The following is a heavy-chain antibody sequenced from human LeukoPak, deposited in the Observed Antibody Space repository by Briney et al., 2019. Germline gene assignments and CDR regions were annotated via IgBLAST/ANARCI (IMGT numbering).Heavy chain of an antibody. CDR3: ARDLVYDYYFDY. Sequence: SETLSLTCTVSGGSISSGSYYWSWLRQPAGKGLEWIGRIYTSGSTNYNPSLKSRVTISVDTSKTQFSLKLSSVTAADTAVYYCARDLVYDYYFDYWGQGTLVTVSS. CDR1: GGSISSGSYY. V-gene: IGHV4-61*02. CDR2: IYTSGST. J-gene: IGHJ4*02. D-gene: IGHD5/OR15-5a*01.